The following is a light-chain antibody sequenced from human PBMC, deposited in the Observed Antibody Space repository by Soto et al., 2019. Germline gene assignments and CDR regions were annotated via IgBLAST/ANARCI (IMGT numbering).Light chain of an antibody. CDR1: SSNIGTNT. CDR2: SXX. J-gene: IGLJ2*01. CDR3: AAWDVSLVV. V-gene: IGLV1-44*01. Sequence: QSVLTQPPSASGTPGQRVTISCSGSSSNIGTNTVIWYQQLPGAAPKLLXXSXXXXPXXXXXRFSGSKSGTSAXXXISXLXXXXXAXYYCAAWDVSLVVFGGGTKLTVL.